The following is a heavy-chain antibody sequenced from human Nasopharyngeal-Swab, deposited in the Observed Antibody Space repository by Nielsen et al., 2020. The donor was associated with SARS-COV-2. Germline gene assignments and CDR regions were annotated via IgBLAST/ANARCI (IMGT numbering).Heavy chain of an antibody. V-gene: IGHV4-59*01. CDR3: SSWPRESSSWFWS. CDR1: GASITNYY. D-gene: IGHD6-13*01. Sequence: SETLSLTFTVSGASITNYYWTWVPQSPGEGPAWIWSFYDNGRTNYRSSLKSRVTMSVDTSKSQFSLKLTSVTAADTAVYFCSSWPRESSSWFWSWGLGTLVTVSS. CDR2: FYDNGRT. J-gene: IGHJ4*02.